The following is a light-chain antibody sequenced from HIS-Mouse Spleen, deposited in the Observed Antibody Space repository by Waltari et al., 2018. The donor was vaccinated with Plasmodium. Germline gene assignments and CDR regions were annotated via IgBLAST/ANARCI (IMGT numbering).Light chain of an antibody. Sequence: SYELTQPPSVSVSPGQTARITCSGDALPKKYAYWYQQKSGQAPVLVIYEDSKRPYGSHERFSGSSSGTMATLTISGAQVEDEADYYCYSTDSSGNHRVFGGGTKLTVL. CDR2: EDS. CDR1: ALPKKY. J-gene: IGLJ3*02. CDR3: YSTDSSGNHRV. V-gene: IGLV3-10*01.